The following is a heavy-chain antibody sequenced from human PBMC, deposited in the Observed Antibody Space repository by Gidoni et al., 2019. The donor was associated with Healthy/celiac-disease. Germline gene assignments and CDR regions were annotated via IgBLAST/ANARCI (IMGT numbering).Heavy chain of an antibody. CDR3: ARVLQDGSNWAREWFDP. CDR2: IIPICGTA. CDR1: GGTFSSYA. D-gene: IGHD6-13*01. J-gene: IGHJ5*02. Sequence: QVQLVQSGAEVKKPGSSVKVSCKASGGTFSSYAISWLRQAPGQGLEWMGGIIPICGTANYAQKFQGRVTITADESTSTAYMELSSLRSEDTAVYYCARVLQDGSNWAREWFDPWGQGTLVTVSS. V-gene: IGHV1-69*01.